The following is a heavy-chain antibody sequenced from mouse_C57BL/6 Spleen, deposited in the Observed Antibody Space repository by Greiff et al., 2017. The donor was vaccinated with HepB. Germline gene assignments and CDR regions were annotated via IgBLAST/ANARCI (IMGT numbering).Heavy chain of an antibody. Sequence: EVKLMESGGGLVKPGGSLKLSCAASGFTFSSYAMSWVRQTPEKRLEWVATISDGGSYTYYPDNVKGRFTISRDNAKNNLYLQMSHLKSEDTAMYYCARGGDKYYGGFDYWGQGTTLTVSS. V-gene: IGHV5-4*03. CDR2: ISDGGSYT. CDR3: ARGGDKYYGGFDY. CDR1: GFTFSSYA. D-gene: IGHD1-1*01. J-gene: IGHJ2*01.